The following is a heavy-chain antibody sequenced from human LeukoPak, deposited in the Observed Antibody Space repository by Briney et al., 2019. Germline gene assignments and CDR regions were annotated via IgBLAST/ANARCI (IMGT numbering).Heavy chain of an antibody. D-gene: IGHD5-12*01. V-gene: IGHV4-59*08. Sequence: PSETLSLTCTVSGGSIRSYYWTWIRQPPGKGLEWIGYMYYTGSTKYNPSLKSRVTISVDTSKNQFSLNLSSVTAADTAMYYCARASGSESDWFDPWGQGALVTVSS. CDR2: MYYTGST. CDR3: ARASGSESDWFDP. J-gene: IGHJ5*02. CDR1: GGSIRSYY.